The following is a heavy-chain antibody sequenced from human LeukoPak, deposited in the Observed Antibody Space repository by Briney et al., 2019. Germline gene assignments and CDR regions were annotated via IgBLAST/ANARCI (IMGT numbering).Heavy chain of an antibody. D-gene: IGHD5-12*01. CDR2: ISSSGSTI. Sequence: GGSLRLSCAASGFTFSDYYMSWIRQAPGKGLEWVSYISSSGSTIYYADSVKGRFTISRDNAKNTLYLQMNSLGAEDTAVYYCAKDRRNMNIVATIPDYWGQGTLVTVSS. V-gene: IGHV3-11*01. CDR1: GFTFSDYY. J-gene: IGHJ4*02. CDR3: AKDRRNMNIVATIPDY.